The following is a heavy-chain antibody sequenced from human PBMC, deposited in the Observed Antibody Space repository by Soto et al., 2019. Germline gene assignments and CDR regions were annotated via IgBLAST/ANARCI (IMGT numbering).Heavy chain of an antibody. D-gene: IGHD6-25*01. CDR3: ARDRGRSLFYYGMDV. Sequence: GGSLRLSCAASGFTFSSYAMHWVRQAPGKGLEWVAVISYDGSNKYYADSVKGRFTISRDNSKNTLYLQMNSLRAEDTAVYYCARDRGRSLFYYGMDVWGQGTTVTVSS. V-gene: IGHV3-30-3*01. CDR1: GFTFSSYA. CDR2: ISYDGSNK. J-gene: IGHJ6*02.